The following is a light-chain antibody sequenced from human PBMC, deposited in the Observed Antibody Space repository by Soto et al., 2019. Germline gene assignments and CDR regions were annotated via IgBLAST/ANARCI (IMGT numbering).Light chain of an antibody. Sequence: DIQMTQSPSTLSASVGDRVSITCRASQSIGDWLAWYQQKPGKAPKLLIYKASNLESGVPSRFSGSGSGTDFTRTISSLQPDDFAPYYCHHYDSYSPTWTFGQGTKVDIK. CDR2: KAS. CDR1: QSIGDW. CDR3: HHYDSYSPTWT. J-gene: IGKJ1*01. V-gene: IGKV1-5*03.